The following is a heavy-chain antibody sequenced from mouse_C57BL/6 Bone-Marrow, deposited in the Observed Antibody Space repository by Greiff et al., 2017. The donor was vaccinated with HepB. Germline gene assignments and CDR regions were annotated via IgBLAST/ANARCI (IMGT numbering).Heavy chain of an antibody. J-gene: IGHJ3*01. D-gene: IGHD1-1*01. CDR2: IWSGGST. CDR3: ASPFYYYGSRGAY. Sequence: VQLVESGPGLVQPSQSLSITCTVSGFSLTSYGVHWVRQSPGKGLEWLGVIWSGGSTDYNAAFISRLSISKDNSKSQVFFKMNSLQADDTAIYYCASPFYYYGSRGAYWGQGTLVTVSA. V-gene: IGHV2-2*01. CDR1: GFSLTSYG.